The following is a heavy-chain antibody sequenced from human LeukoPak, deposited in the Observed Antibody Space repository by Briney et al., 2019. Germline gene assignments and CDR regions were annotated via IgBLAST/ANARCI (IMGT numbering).Heavy chain of an antibody. V-gene: IGHV1-18*01. CDR3: ARAYDFYWFDP. D-gene: IGHD3-3*01. J-gene: IGHJ5*02. Sequence: KXXCKASGXXXXXXGXSWVXQXPXQGXEWMGWISAYNGNTNYAQKLQGRVTMTTDTSTSTAYMELRSLRSDDTAVYYCARAYDFYWFDPWGQGTLVTVSS. CDR2: ISAYNGNT. CDR1: GXXXXXXG.